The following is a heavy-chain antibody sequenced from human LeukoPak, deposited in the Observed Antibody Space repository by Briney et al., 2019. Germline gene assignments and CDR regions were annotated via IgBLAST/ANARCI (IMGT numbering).Heavy chain of an antibody. D-gene: IGHD3-3*01. J-gene: IGHJ4*02. Sequence: GGSLRLSCAASGFSFSSYSMTWVRQAPGKGLEWVANIKQDGSEKYYVDSVKGRFTISRDNAKNSLYLQMNTLRPEDTAVYYCARERQNKDFWSGGDYWGQGTLVTVSS. CDR3: ARERQNKDFWSGGDY. V-gene: IGHV3-7*01. CDR2: IKQDGSEK. CDR1: GFSFSSYS.